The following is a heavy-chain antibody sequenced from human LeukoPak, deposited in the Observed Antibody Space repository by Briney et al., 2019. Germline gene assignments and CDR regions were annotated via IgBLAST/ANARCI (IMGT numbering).Heavy chain of an antibody. D-gene: IGHD4-17*01. J-gene: IGHJ4*02. Sequence: GGSLRLSCAASGFTFSDYYMSWIRQAPGKGLEWVSYISSSGSTIYYADSVKGRFTISGDNAKNSLYLQMNSLRAEDTAVYYCARDGYLMTTVTNNFDYWGQGTLVTVSS. CDR3: ARDGYLMTTVTNNFDY. CDR2: ISSSGSTI. CDR1: GFTFSDYY. V-gene: IGHV3-11*01.